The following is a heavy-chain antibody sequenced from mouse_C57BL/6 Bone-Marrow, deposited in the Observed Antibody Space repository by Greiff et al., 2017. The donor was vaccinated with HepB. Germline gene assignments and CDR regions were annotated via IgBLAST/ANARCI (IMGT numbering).Heavy chain of an antibody. CDR1: GFTFSTSG. V-gene: IGHV5-6*01. Sequence: EVHLVESGGDLVKPGGSLKLSCVASGFTFSTSGISWVRQTPDKRLEWVATINTGGTYTYYPASVKGRFTISKDTAKNTLFLQMNSLKSEDSAIYYCTRDRFDYYFDYWGQGTTLTVTS. J-gene: IGHJ2*01. D-gene: IGHD2-14*01. CDR2: INTGGTYT. CDR3: TRDRFDYYFDY.